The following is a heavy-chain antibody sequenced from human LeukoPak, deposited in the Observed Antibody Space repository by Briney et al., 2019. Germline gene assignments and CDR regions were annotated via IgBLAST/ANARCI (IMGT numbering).Heavy chain of an antibody. Sequence: PAETLSLTCTVSGGSMSSTSYYWGWLPQSPGKGLEWIGSIYYSGANHYNPSLKSRVTMSVDTSKNQFSVKLASVTATDTAVYYCVRVRGYWLVRGYLDYWGQGTQVTVSS. V-gene: IGHV4-39*02. D-gene: IGHD6-19*01. CDR1: GGSMSSTSYY. J-gene: IGHJ4*02. CDR3: VRVRGYWLVRGYLDY. CDR2: IYYSGAN.